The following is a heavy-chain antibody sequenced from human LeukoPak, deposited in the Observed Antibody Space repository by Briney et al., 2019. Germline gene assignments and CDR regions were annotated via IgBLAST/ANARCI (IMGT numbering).Heavy chain of an antibody. CDR1: GYTFTSYY. Sequence: ASVKVSCKASGYTFTSYYMHWVRQAPGQGLEWMGIINPSGGSTNYAQKFQGRVTITADESTSTAYMELSSLRSEDTAVYYCASLWVVTKSFDYWGQGTLVTVSS. D-gene: IGHD2-21*02. J-gene: IGHJ4*02. V-gene: IGHV1-46*01. CDR2: INPSGGST. CDR3: ASLWVVTKSFDY.